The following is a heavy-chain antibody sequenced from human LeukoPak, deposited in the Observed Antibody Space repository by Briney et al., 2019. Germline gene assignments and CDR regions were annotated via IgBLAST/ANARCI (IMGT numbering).Heavy chain of an antibody. CDR2: VKSKTCDGTS. J-gene: IGHJ4*02. V-gene: IGHV3-15*01. Sequence: PGGSLRLSCAASGFTFSNVWMTWVRQAPGKGLEWVGRVKSKTCDGTSDYAAPGRGRFTISRDDHKHPLYLQTHSLKTADTALFYSTTIDDVWGGYSPYYFDYWGQGAPVTVSS. D-gene: IGHD3-3*01. CDR1: GFTFSNVW. CDR3: TTIDDVWGGYSPYYFDY.